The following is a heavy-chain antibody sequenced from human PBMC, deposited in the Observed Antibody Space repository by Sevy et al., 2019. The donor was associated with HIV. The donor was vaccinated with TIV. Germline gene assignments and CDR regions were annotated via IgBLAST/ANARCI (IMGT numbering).Heavy chain of an antibody. CDR1: GGSISSSSYY. CDR2: IYYSGST. J-gene: IGHJ4*02. Sequence: SETLSLTCTVSGGSISSSSYYWGWIRQPPGKGLEWIGSIYYSGSTFYNPSLRSRVTMSVDMSKNQFSLKVSSVTAAHTATCYCARLAYGDYAGMFDYWGQGTLVTVSS. V-gene: IGHV4-39*01. D-gene: IGHD4-17*01. CDR3: ARLAYGDYAGMFDY.